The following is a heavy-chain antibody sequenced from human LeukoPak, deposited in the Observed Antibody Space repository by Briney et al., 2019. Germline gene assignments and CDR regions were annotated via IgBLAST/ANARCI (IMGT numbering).Heavy chain of an antibody. V-gene: IGHV3-33*01. CDR3: AGGQSGSSGWYGLKPFDY. CDR2: IWYDGSNK. CDR1: GFTFSSYG. J-gene: IGHJ4*02. D-gene: IGHD6-19*01. Sequence: PGRSLRLSCAASGFTFSSYGMHWVRQAPGKGLEWVAVIWYDGSNKYYADSVKGRFTISRDNSKNTLHLQMNSLRAEDTAVYYCAGGQSGSSGWYGLKPFDYWGQGTLVTVSS.